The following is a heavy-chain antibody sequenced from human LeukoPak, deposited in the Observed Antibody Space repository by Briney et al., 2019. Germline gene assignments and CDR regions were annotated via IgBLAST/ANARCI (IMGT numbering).Heavy chain of an antibody. D-gene: IGHD1-26*01. Sequence: SETPSLTCTVSGGSISSSSYYWGWIRQPPGKGLEWIGSIYYSGSTYYNPSLKSRVTISVDTSKNQFSLKLSSVTAADTAVYYCARHSSLGATADFWGQGTLVTVSS. CDR2: IYYSGST. V-gene: IGHV4-39*01. CDR3: ARHSSLGATADF. CDR1: GGSISSSSYY. J-gene: IGHJ4*02.